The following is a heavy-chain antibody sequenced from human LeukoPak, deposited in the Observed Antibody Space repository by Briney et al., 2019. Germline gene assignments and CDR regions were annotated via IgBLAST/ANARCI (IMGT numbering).Heavy chain of an antibody. V-gene: IGHV3-23*01. Sequence: GGSLRLSCAASGFTFSSYAMSWVRQAPGKGLAWVSTISGGSGSTYCADSVKGRFTISRDNSKNTLYLQMNSLRDEDTAVYYCANRCSSTSCYYYWGQGTLVTVSS. J-gene: IGHJ4*02. CDR1: GFTFSSYA. CDR2: ISGGSGST. D-gene: IGHD2-2*01. CDR3: ANRCSSTSCYYY.